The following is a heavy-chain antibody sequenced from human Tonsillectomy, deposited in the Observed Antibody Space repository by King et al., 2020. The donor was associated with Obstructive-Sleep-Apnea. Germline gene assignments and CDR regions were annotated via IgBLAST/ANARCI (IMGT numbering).Heavy chain of an antibody. CDR3: AKDIAHSSKLSDAFDV. CDR2: INWNSGRL. D-gene: IGHD6-19*01. V-gene: IGHV3-9*01. Sequence: VQLVESGGGLAQPGRSLRLSCAASGFILEHYAMHWVRQAPGKGLEWVSSINWNSGRLCYADSVKGRFTVSRDNAKNSLYLQMNNLRVEDTALYYCAKDIAHSSKLSDAFDVWGPGTMVTVSS. CDR1: GFILEHYA. J-gene: IGHJ3*01.